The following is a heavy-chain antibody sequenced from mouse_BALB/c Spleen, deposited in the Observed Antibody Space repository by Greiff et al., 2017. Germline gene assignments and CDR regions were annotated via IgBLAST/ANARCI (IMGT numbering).Heavy chain of an antibody. D-gene: IGHD2-14*01. Sequence: VKVVESGPGLVAPSQSLSITCTVSGFSLTSYGVHWVRQPPGKGLEWLGVIWAGGSTNYNSALMSRLSISKDNSKSQVFLKMNSLQTDDTAMYYCAREGYGGGMDYWGQGTSVTVSS. V-gene: IGHV2-9*02. J-gene: IGHJ4*01. CDR3: AREGYGGGMDY. CDR1: GFSLTSYG. CDR2: IWAGGST.